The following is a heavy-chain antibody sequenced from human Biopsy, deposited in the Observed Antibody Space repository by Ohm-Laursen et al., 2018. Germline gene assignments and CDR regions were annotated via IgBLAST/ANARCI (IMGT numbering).Heavy chain of an antibody. Sequence: GESLRISCKGSGYRFTTFWIGWVRQLPGKGLEWMGSIYPGDSDSKYSQSFQGQVTISVGASVSIAYLQWSSLKASDTAMYYCARSSAAGFYFYGMDIWGQGTMVTVSS. D-gene: IGHD2-15*01. CDR1: GYRFTTFW. CDR3: ARSSAAGFYFYGMDI. V-gene: IGHV5-51*01. J-gene: IGHJ6*02. CDR2: IYPGDSDS.